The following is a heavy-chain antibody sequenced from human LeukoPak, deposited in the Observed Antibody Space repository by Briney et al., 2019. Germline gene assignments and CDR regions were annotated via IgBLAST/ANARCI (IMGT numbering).Heavy chain of an antibody. CDR1: GFTFDDYA. V-gene: IGHV3-9*01. CDR2: ISWNSRTI. D-gene: IGHD3-10*01. Sequence: GGSLRLSCAASGFTFDDYAMHWVRQVPGKGLEGVSLISWNSRTIYYADSVKGRFSISRDNAKNSLYLQMNSLRAEDTAVYYRARNHYGSGEVFDYWGQGTLVTVSS. CDR3: ARNHYGSGEVFDY. J-gene: IGHJ4*02.